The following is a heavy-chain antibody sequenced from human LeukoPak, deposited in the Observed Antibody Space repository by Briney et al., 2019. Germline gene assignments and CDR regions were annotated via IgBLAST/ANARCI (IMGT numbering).Heavy chain of an antibody. J-gene: IGHJ4*02. CDR3: ARGGGRKLDS. D-gene: IGHD3-10*01. V-gene: IGHV4-59*01. CDR1: GGSISSYY. Sequence: SETLSLTCTVSGGSISSYYWSWIRQPPGKGLQWIGYIYYSGSTTYNPSLSTRLTISVDTSKNQFSLKLTSVTAADTAVYYCARGGGRKLDSWGQGTLVTVSS. CDR2: IYYSGST.